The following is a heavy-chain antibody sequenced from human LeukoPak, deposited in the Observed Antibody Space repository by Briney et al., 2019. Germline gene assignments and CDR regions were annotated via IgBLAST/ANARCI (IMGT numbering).Heavy chain of an antibody. CDR2: INPNSGGT. Sequence: ASVKVSFKASGYTFTGYYMHWVRQAPGQRLEWMGWINPNSGGTNYAQKFQGRVTMTRDTSISTAYMELSRLTSDDTAVYYCARAGPFYSGNYLGFWGKGTLVTVSS. D-gene: IGHD1-26*01. CDR1: GYTFTGYY. V-gene: IGHV1-2*02. CDR3: ARAGPFYSGNYLGF. J-gene: IGHJ4*02.